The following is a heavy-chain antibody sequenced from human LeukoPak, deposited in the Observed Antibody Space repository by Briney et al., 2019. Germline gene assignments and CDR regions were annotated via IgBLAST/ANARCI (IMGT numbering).Heavy chain of an antibody. Sequence: PSETLSLTCAVSGGSLSSYYWSWIRQPPGAGPEWIGYIYYTRSTNYNPSLKSRVTISLDSSTNQFSLNLNSLTTADTAVYYCVRRYYDSGTAKGYFQHWGQGTLVTVSS. J-gene: IGHJ1*01. CDR2: IYYTRST. D-gene: IGHD3-10*01. V-gene: IGHV4-59*01. CDR3: VRRYYDSGTAKGYFQH. CDR1: GGSLSSYY.